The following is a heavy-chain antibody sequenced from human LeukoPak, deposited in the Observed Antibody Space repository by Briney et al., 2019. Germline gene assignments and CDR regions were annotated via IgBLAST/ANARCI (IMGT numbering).Heavy chain of an antibody. CDR2: IYYSGST. CDR3: ARNVENIVVVPAASQVPYYYYYGMDV. D-gene: IGHD2-2*01. V-gene: IGHV4-59*01. CDR1: GGSISSYY. J-gene: IGHJ6*02. Sequence: PSETLSLTCTVSGGSISSYYWSWIRQPPGKGLEWLGYIYYSGSTNYNPSLKSRVTISVDTSKNQFSLKLSSVTAADTAVYYCARNVENIVVVPAASQVPYYYYYGMDVWGQGTTVTVSS.